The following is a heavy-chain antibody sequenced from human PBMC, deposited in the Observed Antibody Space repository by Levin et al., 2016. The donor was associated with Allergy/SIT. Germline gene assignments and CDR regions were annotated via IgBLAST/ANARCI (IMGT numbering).Heavy chain of an antibody. CDR1: GYTFTNYA. Sequence: ASVKVSCKASGYTFTNYAMHWVRQAPGQRLEWMGWINAGNGNTKYSQKFQGRVTITRDTSASTAYMELSSLRSDYTAVYYCARGGRISSGWYPRLGYWGQGTLVTVSS. CDR3: ARGGRISSGWYPRLGY. CDR2: INAGNGNT. D-gene: IGHD6-19*01. J-gene: IGHJ4*02. V-gene: IGHV1-3*01.